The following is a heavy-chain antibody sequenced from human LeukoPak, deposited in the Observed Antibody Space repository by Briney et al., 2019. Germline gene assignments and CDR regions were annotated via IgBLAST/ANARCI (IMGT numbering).Heavy chain of an antibody. Sequence: SETLSLTCTVSGGSISSGSYYWSWIRQPAGKGLEWIGRIYTSGSTNYNPSLKSRVTMSVDTSKNQFSLKLTSVTAADTAVYYCARDRTGSYYYYYMDVWGKGTTVTVSS. CDR1: GGSISSGSYY. J-gene: IGHJ6*03. CDR2: IYTSGST. V-gene: IGHV4-61*02. CDR3: ARDRTGSYYYYYMDV.